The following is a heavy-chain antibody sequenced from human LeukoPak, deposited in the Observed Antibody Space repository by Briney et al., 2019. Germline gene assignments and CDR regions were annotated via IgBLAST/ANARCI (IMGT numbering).Heavy chain of an antibody. V-gene: IGHV4-4*07. CDR3: ARDGVAPKKYCSSTSCPNWFDP. CDR2: IYTSGST. Sequence: SETLSLTCTVSGGSISSYYWSWIRQPAGKGLEWIGRIYTSGSTNYNPSLKSRVTMSVDTSKNQFSLKLSSVTAADTAVYYCARDGVAPKKYCSSTSCPNWFDPWGRGTLVTVSS. CDR1: GGSISSYY. J-gene: IGHJ5*02. D-gene: IGHD2-2*01.